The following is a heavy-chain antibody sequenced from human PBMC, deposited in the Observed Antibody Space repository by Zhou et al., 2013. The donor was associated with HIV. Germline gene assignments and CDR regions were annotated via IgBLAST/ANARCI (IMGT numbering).Heavy chain of an antibody. Sequence: QVQLVQSGAEVRKPGSSVKVSCKASGGTFSTYTINWVRQAPGQGLEWMGKIIPFLDTANYAQRFQGRVTITADKSTSTAFMEMSSLRSDDTAVYYCAGDQPSSLGSFDLWGQGTLVTVSS. CDR1: GGTFSTYT. CDR3: AGDQPSSLGSFDL. CDR2: IIPFLDTA. J-gene: IGHJ4*02. V-gene: IGHV1-69*08. D-gene: IGHD3-16*02.